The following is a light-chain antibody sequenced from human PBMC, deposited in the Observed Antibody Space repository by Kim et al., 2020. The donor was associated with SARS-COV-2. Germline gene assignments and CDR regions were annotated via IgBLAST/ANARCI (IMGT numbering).Light chain of an antibody. Sequence: LSASIGDRVTIPCRASQSISSWLAWYQQKPGKAPKLLIYDASSLESGFPSRFSGSGSGTEFTLTISSLQPDDFATYHCQQYKSYTFGQGTKLEI. CDR1: QSISSW. CDR3: QQYKSYT. V-gene: IGKV1-5*01. J-gene: IGKJ2*01. CDR2: DAS.